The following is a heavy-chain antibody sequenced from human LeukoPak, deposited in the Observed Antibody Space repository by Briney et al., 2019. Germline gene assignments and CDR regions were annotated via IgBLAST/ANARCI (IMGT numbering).Heavy chain of an antibody. Sequence: PGGSLRLSCAASGFTFTSYEMNWVRQAPGKGLEWVSYISSSGNTIYYADSVKGRFTISGDNAKNSLYLQMNSLRAEDTAVYYCARDNWSNPRAFDIWGQGTMVTVSS. CDR1: GFTFTSYE. V-gene: IGHV3-48*03. J-gene: IGHJ3*02. CDR2: ISSSGNTI. CDR3: ARDNWSNPRAFDI. D-gene: IGHD1/OR15-1a*01.